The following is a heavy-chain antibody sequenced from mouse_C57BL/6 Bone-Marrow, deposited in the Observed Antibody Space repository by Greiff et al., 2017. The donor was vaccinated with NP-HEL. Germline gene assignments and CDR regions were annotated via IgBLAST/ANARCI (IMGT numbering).Heavy chain of an antibody. V-gene: IGHV1-81*01. CDR3: ARFFHYDVDY. Sequence: QVQLQQSGAELARPGASVKLSCKASGYTFTSYGISWVKQRTGQGLEWIGEIYPRSGNTYYDEKFKSKATLTVDKSSSTAYMQLSSLTSEDSAVYYCARFFHYDVDYWGQGTSVTVSS. D-gene: IGHD1-2*01. CDR1: GYTFTSYG. J-gene: IGHJ4*01. CDR2: IYPRSGNT.